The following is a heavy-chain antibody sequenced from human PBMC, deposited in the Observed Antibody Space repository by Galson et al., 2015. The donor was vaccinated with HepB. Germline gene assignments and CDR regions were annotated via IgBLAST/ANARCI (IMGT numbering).Heavy chain of an antibody. J-gene: IGHJ4*02. D-gene: IGHD2-15*01. CDR3: ARDGTPVVVVAATLDY. Sequence: SLRLSCAASGFTFSSYAMHWVRQAPGKGLEWVAVISYDGSNKYYADSVKGRFTISRDNSKNTLYLQMNSLRAEDTAVYYCARDGTPVVVVAATLDYWGQGTLVTVSS. CDR2: ISYDGSNK. CDR1: GFTFSSYA. V-gene: IGHV3-30*01.